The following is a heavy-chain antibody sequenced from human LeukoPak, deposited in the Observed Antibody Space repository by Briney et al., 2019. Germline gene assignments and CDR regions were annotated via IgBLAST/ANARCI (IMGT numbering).Heavy chain of an antibody. Sequence: QPGGSLRLSCADSGFTFSSYWMHWVRQAPGKGLVWVSRISRDGTIITYADSVKGRFTISRDNAKNTLFLQMNSLRAEDTAVYYCTRDWTARSNAFDIWGQGTMVTVSS. D-gene: IGHD3/OR15-3a*01. V-gene: IGHV3-74*01. J-gene: IGHJ3*02. CDR1: GFTFSSYW. CDR3: TRDWTARSNAFDI. CDR2: ISRDGTII.